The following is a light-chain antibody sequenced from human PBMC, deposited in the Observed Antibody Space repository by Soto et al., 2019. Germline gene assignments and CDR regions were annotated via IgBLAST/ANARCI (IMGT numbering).Light chain of an antibody. CDR3: CSYTTSNTRQIV. Sequence: LTQPASVSGSPGQSITISCTGTSSDVGGYNYVSWYQHHPGKAPKLMIYDVSNRPSGVSNRFSGSKSGNTASLTISGLQPEDEAVYYCCSYTTSNTRQIVFGTGSKVTVL. V-gene: IGLV2-14*03. CDR2: DVS. CDR1: SSDVGGYNY. J-gene: IGLJ1*01.